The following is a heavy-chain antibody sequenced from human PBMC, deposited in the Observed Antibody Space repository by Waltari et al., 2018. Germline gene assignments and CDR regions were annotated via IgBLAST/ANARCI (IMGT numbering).Heavy chain of an antibody. V-gene: IGHV4-39*07. D-gene: IGHD6-19*01. CDR3: ASDNSSGCADY. Sequence: QLQLQESGPGLVKPSETLSLTCTVSGGSISSSSYYWGWIRQPPGKGLEWIGSIYYSESTYYYPTLTSRVTVSVYASKNKYSLKLSSVTAADADVYYCASDNSSGCADYWGQGTLVTVSS. CDR1: GGSISSSSYY. J-gene: IGHJ4*02. CDR2: IYYSEST.